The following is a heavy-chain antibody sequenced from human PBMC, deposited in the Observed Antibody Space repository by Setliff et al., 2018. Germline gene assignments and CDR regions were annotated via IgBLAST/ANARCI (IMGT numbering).Heavy chain of an antibody. CDR1: GASLNSGVYY. V-gene: IGHV4-61*08. J-gene: IGHJ6*04. Sequence: PSETLSLTCSVSGASLNSGVYYWGWIRQPPGKGLEWIGYVYYSGIANYSPSLKSRLTISVDTSKNQFSLKLSSVTAADTAVYYCARARSRYYNFWSGEMDVWGKGTTVTVSS. CDR3: ARARSRYYNFWSGEMDV. D-gene: IGHD3-3*01. CDR2: VYYSGIA.